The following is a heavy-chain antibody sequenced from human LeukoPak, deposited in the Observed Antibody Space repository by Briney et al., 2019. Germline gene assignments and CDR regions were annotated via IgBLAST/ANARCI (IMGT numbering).Heavy chain of an antibody. CDR3: ARIGLPPSRHCSSTSCYEDY. CDR1: GFTFSSYS. Sequence: PGGSLRLSCAASGFTFSSYSMNWVRQAPGKGLEWVSSVSSSSSYIYYADSVKGRFTISRDNAKNSLYLQMNSLRAEDTAVYYCARIGLPPSRHCSSTSCYEDYWGQGTLVTVSS. CDR2: VSSSSSYI. D-gene: IGHD2-2*01. J-gene: IGHJ4*02. V-gene: IGHV3-21*01.